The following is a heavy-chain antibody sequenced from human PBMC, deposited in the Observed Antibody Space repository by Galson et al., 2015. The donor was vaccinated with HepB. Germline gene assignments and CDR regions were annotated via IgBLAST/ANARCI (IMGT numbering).Heavy chain of an antibody. CDR1: GFTFSNYA. CDR3: VKASPADRGTIFDY. CDR2: ISNSGNNI. V-gene: IGHV3-23*01. J-gene: IGHJ4*02. Sequence: SLRLSCAASGFTFSNYAMTWVRQAPGKGLEWVSSISNSGNNIKYADSVKGRLTISRDSPKNTLYLQINNLRVEDTAVYYCVKASPADRGTIFDYWGQGTLVTVSS.